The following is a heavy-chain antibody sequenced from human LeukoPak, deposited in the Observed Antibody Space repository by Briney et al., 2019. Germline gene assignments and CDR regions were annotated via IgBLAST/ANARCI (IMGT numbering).Heavy chain of an antibody. D-gene: IGHD3-10*01. Sequence: ASVKVSCEASGYTFTNYPMIWVRQAPGEGLEWMGWINTKTGNPTHAQGFTGRFVFSLDTSVSTTYLQINNLKTEDTAVYYCARDQDVMVRGDVWGQGTMVTVSS. CDR3: ARDQDVMVRGDV. V-gene: IGHV7-4-1*02. CDR1: GYTFTNYP. CDR2: INTKTGNP. J-gene: IGHJ3*01.